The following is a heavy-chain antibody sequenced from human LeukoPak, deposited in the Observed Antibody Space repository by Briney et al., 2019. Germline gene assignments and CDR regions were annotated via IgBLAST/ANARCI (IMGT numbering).Heavy chain of an antibody. CDR2: IYYSGST. CDR3: ASSTPLLLWFGSATFDY. CDR1: GGSISSSSYY. D-gene: IGHD3-10*01. J-gene: IGHJ4*02. V-gene: IGHV4-39*07. Sequence: SETLSLTCTVSGGSISSSSYYWGWIRQPPGKGLEWIGSIYYSGSTYYNPSLKSRVTISVDKSKNQFSLKLSSVTAADTAVYYCASSTPLLLWFGSATFDYWGQGTLVTVSS.